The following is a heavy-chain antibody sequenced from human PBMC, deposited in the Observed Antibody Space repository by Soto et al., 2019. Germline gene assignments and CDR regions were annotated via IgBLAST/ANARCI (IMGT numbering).Heavy chain of an antibody. CDR2: IYYSGSS. Sequence: QVQLQESGPGLVKPSQTLSLTCTVSGGSISSDGYYWSWIRQHPGKGLEWIGYIYYSGSSYYSPSLTSRVTISIDTSKTQFSLRLRSVNAADTAVYYCALWNGYYRWFDAWGQGSLVTVSS. V-gene: IGHV4-31*03. CDR3: ALWNGYYRWFDA. D-gene: IGHD3-3*01. CDR1: GGSISSDGYY. J-gene: IGHJ5*02.